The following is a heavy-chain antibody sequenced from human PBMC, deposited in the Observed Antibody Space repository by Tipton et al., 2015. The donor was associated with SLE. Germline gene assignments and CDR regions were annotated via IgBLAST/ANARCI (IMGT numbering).Heavy chain of an antibody. Sequence: TLSLTCTVSGGSISSSSYYWGWIRQPPGKGLEWIGSIYYSGSTYYNPSLKSRVTISVDTSKNQFSLKLSSVTAADTAVYYCASPRGGYYDSSGYYYADAFDIWGQGTMVTVSS. V-gene: IGHV4-39*01. CDR1: GGSISSSSYY. CDR3: ASPRGGYYDSSGYYYADAFDI. J-gene: IGHJ3*02. D-gene: IGHD3-22*01. CDR2: IYYSGST.